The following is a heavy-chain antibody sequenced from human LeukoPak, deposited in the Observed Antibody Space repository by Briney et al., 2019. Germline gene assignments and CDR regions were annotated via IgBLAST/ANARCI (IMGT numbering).Heavy chain of an antibody. CDR3: ARGKHYYDSSGYPY. J-gene: IGHJ4*02. D-gene: IGHD3-22*01. CDR2: IYASGST. CDR1: GDSLSSYY. V-gene: IGHV4-4*07. Sequence: SETLSLTCTVSGDSLSSYYWSWIRQPAGKGLEWIGRIYASGSTNYNPSLKSRVTMSVDTSKNLFSLKLTSVTAADTAVYYCARGKHYYDSSGYPYWGQGTLVTVSS.